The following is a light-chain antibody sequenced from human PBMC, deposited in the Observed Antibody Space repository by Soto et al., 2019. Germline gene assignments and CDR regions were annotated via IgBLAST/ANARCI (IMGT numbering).Light chain of an antibody. CDR2: GAS. CDR1: QSVNSNY. V-gene: IGKV3-20*01. Sequence: EIVLTQSPGTLSLSPGERATLSCRASQSVNSNYVTWYQQKPGQAPRLLIYGASSRATGIPDRFSGSGSGTDCTLTISRLEPEDFAVYYCQQYGSSFRYTFGQGTKLEIK. CDR3: QQYGSSFRYT. J-gene: IGKJ2*01.